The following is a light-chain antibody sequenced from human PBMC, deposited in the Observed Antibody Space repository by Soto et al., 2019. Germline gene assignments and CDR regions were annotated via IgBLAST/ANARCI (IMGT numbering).Light chain of an antibody. CDR2: DAS. Sequence: DIQMTQSPSTLSASVGDRVTITCRASQSINIWLAWYQQKPGKAPKLLIYDASSLQSGVPSRFRGSTSGTEFTLTISSLQPDDFATYYCQQYNSYSRSFGGGTKMEIK. V-gene: IGKV1-5*01. CDR1: QSINIW. CDR3: QQYNSYSRS. J-gene: IGKJ4*01.